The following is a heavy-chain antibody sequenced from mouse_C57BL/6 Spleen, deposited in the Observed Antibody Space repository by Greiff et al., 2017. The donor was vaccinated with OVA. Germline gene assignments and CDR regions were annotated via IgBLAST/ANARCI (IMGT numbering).Heavy chain of an antibody. V-gene: IGHV1-50*01. CDR1: GYTFTSYW. Sequence: VQLQQSGAELVKPGASVKLSCKASGYTFTSYWMQWVKQRPGQGLEWIGEIDPSDSYTNYNPKFKGKATLTVDTSSSTAYMQLSSLTSEDSAVYYCARSLITTALGGYFEYWGKGTTRTGAS. D-gene: IGHD1-1*01. CDR3: ARSLITTALGGYFEY. J-gene: IGHJ2*01. CDR2: IDPSDSYT.